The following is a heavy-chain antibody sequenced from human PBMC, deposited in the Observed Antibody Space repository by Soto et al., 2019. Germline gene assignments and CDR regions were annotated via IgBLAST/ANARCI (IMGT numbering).Heavy chain of an antibody. CDR2: ISYSGNT. CDR1: GGSVSRTSYY. D-gene: IGHD2-2*01. CDR3: GSWFCSRTGCYVAY. V-gene: IGHV4-61*01. Sequence: QVHLQESGPGLVKPSETLSLTCTVSGGSVSRTSYYWSWIRQPPGKGLEWIGFISYSGNTNYIPSLKGRVAISVDTSKSQFSLKLSSVPAADTAVYYCGSWFCSRTGCYVAYWGQGILVTVSS. J-gene: IGHJ4*02.